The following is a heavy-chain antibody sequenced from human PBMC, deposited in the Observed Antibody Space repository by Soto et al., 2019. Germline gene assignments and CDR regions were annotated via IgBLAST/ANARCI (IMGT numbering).Heavy chain of an antibody. Sequence: SETLSLTCAVSGGSISSGGYYWSWIRQHPGKGLEWIGYIYYSGSTYYNPSLKSRVTISVDRSKNQFSLKLSSVTAADTAVYYCAAGGGLPRYYWGQGTLVPSPQ. CDR1: GGSISSGGYY. V-gene: IGHV4-31*11. CDR2: IYYSGST. CDR3: AAGGGLPRYY. J-gene: IGHJ4*02. D-gene: IGHD5-12*01.